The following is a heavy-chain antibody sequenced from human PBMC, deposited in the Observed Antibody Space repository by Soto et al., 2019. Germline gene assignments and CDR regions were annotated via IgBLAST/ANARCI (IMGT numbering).Heavy chain of an antibody. J-gene: IGHJ3*02. CDR3: AGEDLAAPGSTFDI. CDR2: ISNDGSNK. Sequence: QVQLMESGGGVVQPGRSLRLSCAASTFTFSTYGMHWVHQAPGKGLEWVAFISNDGSNKYYADSVKGRFTISRDNSRNTLYLQMNSLRADDTAVFYCAGEDLAAPGSTFDIWGQGTMVTVSS. D-gene: IGHD6-13*01. V-gene: IGHV3-30-3*01. CDR1: TFTFSTYG.